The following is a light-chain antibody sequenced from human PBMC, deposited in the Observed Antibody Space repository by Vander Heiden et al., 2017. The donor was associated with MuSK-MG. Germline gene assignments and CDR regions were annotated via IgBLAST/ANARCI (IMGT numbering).Light chain of an antibody. V-gene: IGKV1-6*01. CDR2: AAS. CDR3: LQDYNYPLT. CDR1: QGIRND. J-gene: IGKJ4*01. Sequence: AIQMPQYPSSLSASVGDRVTITCRASQGIRNDLGWYQQKPGKAPKLLIYAASSLQSGVPSRFSGSGSGTDFTLTISSLQPEDFATYYCLQDYNYPLTFGGGTKVEIK.